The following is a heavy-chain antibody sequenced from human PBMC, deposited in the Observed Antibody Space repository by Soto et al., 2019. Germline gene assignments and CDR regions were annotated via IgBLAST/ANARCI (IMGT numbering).Heavy chain of an antibody. V-gene: IGHV3-11*06. D-gene: IGHD5-18*01. Sequence: QVQLVESGGGLVKPGGSLRLSCAASGFTFSDHYMSWIRQSPGKGLEWVSYISSSSSYTNYADSVKGRFTISRDNAKNSLYLQMNSLRAEDTAVYYCARNRYSYGYFFDYWGQGTLVTVSS. CDR2: ISSSSSYT. CDR3: ARNRYSYGYFFDY. J-gene: IGHJ4*02. CDR1: GFTFSDHY.